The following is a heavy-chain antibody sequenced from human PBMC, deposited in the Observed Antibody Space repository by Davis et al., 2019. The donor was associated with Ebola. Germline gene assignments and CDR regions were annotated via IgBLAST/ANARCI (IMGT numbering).Heavy chain of an antibody. J-gene: IGHJ6*02. D-gene: IGHD6-6*01. CDR2: INHSGST. CDR3: ARLHIAARYYYYYGMDV. CDR1: GGSFSGYY. Sequence: SETLSLTCAVYGGSFSGYYWSWIRQPPGKGLEWIGEINHSGSTNYNPSLKSRVTISVDTSKNQFSLKLSSVTAADTAVYYCARLHIAARYYYYYGMDVWGQGTTVTVSS. V-gene: IGHV4-34*01.